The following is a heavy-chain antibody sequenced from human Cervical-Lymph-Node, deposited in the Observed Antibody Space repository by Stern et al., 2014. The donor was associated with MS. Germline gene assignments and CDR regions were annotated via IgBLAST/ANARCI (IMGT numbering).Heavy chain of an antibody. CDR3: ARDGFDSGSALAF. CDR2: ISPGLASV. V-gene: IGHV1-69*16. Sequence: QVQLVQSGAELKKPGSSVQVSCTTSGGIFISSTITWVRQAPGQGLEWMGDISPGLASVDSAQEFQGRFTLTADDSTNTVYMELTSLQSGDTAMYYCARDGFDSGSALAFWGQGTMVTVSS. CDR1: GGIFISST. D-gene: IGHD6-19*01. J-gene: IGHJ4*02.